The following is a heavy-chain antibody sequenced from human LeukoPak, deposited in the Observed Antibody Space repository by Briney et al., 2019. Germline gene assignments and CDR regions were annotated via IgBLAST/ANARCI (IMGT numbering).Heavy chain of an antibody. CDR3: ARGASGKGAFDI. Sequence: PGGSLRLSCAASGFALSGHWVHWVRHAPGKAPVWVSRVSSDGRTTNYADSVKGRFTISRDNAKNTHYLQTNSLRVEDTAVYYCARGASGKGAFDIWGQGTMVTVSS. CDR1: GFALSGHW. V-gene: IGHV3-74*01. J-gene: IGHJ3*02. D-gene: IGHD3-10*01. CDR2: VSSDGRTT.